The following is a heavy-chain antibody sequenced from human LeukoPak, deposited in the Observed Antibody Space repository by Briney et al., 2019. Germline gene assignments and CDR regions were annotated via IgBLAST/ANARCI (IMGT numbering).Heavy chain of an antibody. V-gene: IGHV4-61*02. Sequence: SQTLSLTXTVSGGSISSGSYYWSCIRQPAGKGLEWIGRIYTSGSTNYNPSLKSRVTISVDTSKNQFSLKLSSVTAADTAVYYCARVGYSSGWRIFDYWGQGTLVTVSS. D-gene: IGHD6-19*01. CDR1: GGSISSGSYY. J-gene: IGHJ4*02. CDR3: ARVGYSSGWRIFDY. CDR2: IYTSGST.